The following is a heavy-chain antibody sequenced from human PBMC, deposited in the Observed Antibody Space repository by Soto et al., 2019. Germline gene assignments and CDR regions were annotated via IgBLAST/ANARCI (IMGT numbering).Heavy chain of an antibody. V-gene: IGHV3-74*01. D-gene: IGHD3-9*01. CDR2: INSDGSST. CDR3: ARDRGERYFDWLPFLLDAFDI. J-gene: IGHJ3*02. Sequence: EVQLVESGGGLVQPGGSLRLSCAASGFTFSSYWMHWVRQAPGKGLVWVSRINSDGSSTSYADSVKGRFTISRDNAKNTLYLTMNSLRAEDTAVYYCARDRGERYFDWLPFLLDAFDIWGQGTMVTVSS. CDR1: GFTFSSYW.